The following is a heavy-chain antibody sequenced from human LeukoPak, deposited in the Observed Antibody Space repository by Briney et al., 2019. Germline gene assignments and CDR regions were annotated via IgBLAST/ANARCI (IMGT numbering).Heavy chain of an antibody. CDR3: ASAPNENYFDF. CDR1: GFTSSNYW. V-gene: IGHV3-7*01. J-gene: IGHJ4*02. Sequence: GGSLRLSCAASGFTSSNYWMSWVRQAPGKGLEWVANINQDGSAKDYGGSVKGRFTISRDNAKNSVYLQMNSLRAEDTAVYFCASAPNENYFDFWGQGTLVTVSS. CDR2: INQDGSAK.